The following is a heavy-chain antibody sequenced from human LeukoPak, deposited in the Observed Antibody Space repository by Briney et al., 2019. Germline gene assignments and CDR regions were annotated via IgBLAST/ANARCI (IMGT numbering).Heavy chain of an antibody. CDR3: ARCMIVGATIPPFDY. D-gene: IGHD1-26*01. Sequence: GGSLRLSCAVSGFTFSSYAMHWVRGAPRRGLEWGAVISYDGSNKYYADSVRVGSTISRDNSKNTLYLQMNSLRAEDTAVYYCARCMIVGATIPPFDYWGQGTLVTVSS. CDR2: ISYDGSNK. J-gene: IGHJ4*02. CDR1: GFTFSSYA. V-gene: IGHV3-30*16.